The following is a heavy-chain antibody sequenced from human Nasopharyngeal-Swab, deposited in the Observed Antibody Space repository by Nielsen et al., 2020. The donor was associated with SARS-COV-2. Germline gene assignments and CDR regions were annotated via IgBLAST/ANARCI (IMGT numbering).Heavy chain of an antibody. J-gene: IGHJ4*02. D-gene: IGHD1-14*01. CDR3: AKGTGMTYRAIDY. V-gene: IGHV3-23*01. CDR2: ISRTYST. CDR1: GFTFSSYA. Sequence: GESLKISCVASGFTFSSYAMNWVLQAPGKGLEWVSAISRTYSTYYADSVRGRFTVSRDNSKNTLYLQMSSLRAEDTAVYYCAKGTGMTYRAIDYWGQGTLVTASS.